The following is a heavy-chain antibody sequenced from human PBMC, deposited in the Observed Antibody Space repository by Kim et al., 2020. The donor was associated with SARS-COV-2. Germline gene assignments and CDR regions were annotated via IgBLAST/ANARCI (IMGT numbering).Heavy chain of an antibody. D-gene: IGHD1-26*01. CDR3: AKLAPEAGSYYGGAYFDY. CDR2: ISYDGSNK. CDR1: GFTFSSYG. Sequence: GGSLRLSCAASGFTFSSYGMHWVRQAPGKGLEWVAVISYDGSNKYYADSVKGRFTISRDNSKHTLYLQMNSLRAEDTAVYYCAKLAPEAGSYYGGAYFDYWGQGTLVTVSS. J-gene: IGHJ4*02. V-gene: IGHV3-30*18.